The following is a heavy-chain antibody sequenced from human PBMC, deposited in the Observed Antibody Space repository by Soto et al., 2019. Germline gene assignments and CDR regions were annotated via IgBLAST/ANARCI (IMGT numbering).Heavy chain of an antibody. CDR1: GFTFSSYG. J-gene: IGHJ4*02. CDR2: ISYDGSNK. Sequence: QVQLVESGGGVVQPGRSLRLSCAASGFTFSSYGMHWVRQAPGKGLAWVAVISYDGSNKYYADSVKGRFTISRDNYKNTLYLQMNSLRAEETAVYYCAKDLRRRVVTAPMGYWGQGTLVTVSS. V-gene: IGHV3-30*18. CDR3: AKDLRRRVVTAPMGY. D-gene: IGHD2-21*02.